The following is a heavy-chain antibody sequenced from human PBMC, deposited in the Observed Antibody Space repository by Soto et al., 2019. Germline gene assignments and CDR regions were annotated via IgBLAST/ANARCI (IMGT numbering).Heavy chain of an antibody. CDR1: GFTFSTYG. Sequence: PGGSLRLSCEASGFTFSTYGMQWVRQAPGKGLEWVAAIWDDGSNKYYADSVKGRFTISRDNSKNTLTLQMNSLRVEDTALYYCARSEQQEVRWFDPWGQGTLVTVSS. CDR3: ARSEQQEVRWFDP. V-gene: IGHV3-33*01. CDR2: IWDDGSNK. D-gene: IGHD6-13*01. J-gene: IGHJ5*02.